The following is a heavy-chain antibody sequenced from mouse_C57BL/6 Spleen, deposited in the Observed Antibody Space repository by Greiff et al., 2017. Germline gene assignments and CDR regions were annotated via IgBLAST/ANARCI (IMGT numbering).Heavy chain of an antibody. CDR1: GYAFSSSW. V-gene: IGHV1-82*01. CDR3: ARDYGSSYVNYAMDD. CDR2: IYPGDGDT. J-gene: IGHJ4*01. D-gene: IGHD1-1*01. Sequence: VQLQQSGPELVKPGASVKISCKASGYAFSSSWMNWVKQRPGKGLEWIGRIYPGDGDTNYNGKFKGKATLTADKSSSTAYMQLSSLTSEDSAVYFCARDYGSSYVNYAMDDWGQGTSVTVSS.